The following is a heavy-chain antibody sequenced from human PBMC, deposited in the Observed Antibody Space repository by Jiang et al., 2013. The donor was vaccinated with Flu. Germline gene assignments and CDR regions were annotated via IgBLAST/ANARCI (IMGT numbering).Heavy chain of an antibody. V-gene: IGHV1-69*01. Sequence: GTFSSYAISWVRQAPGQGLEWMGGIIPIFGTANYAQKFQGRVTITADESTSTAYMELSSLRSEDTAVYYCARDWPYGDWGQGTLVTVSS. D-gene: IGHD4-17*01. CDR2: IIPIFGTA. J-gene: IGHJ4*02. CDR1: GTFSSYA. CDR3: ARDWPYGD.